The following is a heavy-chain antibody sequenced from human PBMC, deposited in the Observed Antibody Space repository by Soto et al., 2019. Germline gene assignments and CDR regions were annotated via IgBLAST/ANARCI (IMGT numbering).Heavy chain of an antibody. J-gene: IGHJ3*02. CDR2: ISGSGGRT. V-gene: IGHV3-23*01. CDR3: AKGGYYSLFDI. D-gene: IGHD3-16*01. CDR1: GFPFSSYA. Sequence: GGSLRLSCVASGFPFSSYAMSWVRQTPGKGLEWVSRISGSGGRTYYADSVKGRFTISRDNSNNTLSLQMHILRVEDTAVYFCAKGGYYSLFDIWGQGTVVTVSS.